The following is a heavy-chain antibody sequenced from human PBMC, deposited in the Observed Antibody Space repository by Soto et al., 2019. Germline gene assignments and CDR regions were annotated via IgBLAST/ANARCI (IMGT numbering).Heavy chain of an antibody. Sequence: GGSLRLSCAASGFTFSSYAMSWVRQAPGKGLEWVSAISGSGGSTYYADSVKGRFTISRDNSKNTLYLQMNSLRAEDTAVYYCAKFTRIARGYDFWSGLGAFDIWGQGTMVTVSS. CDR2: ISGSGGST. V-gene: IGHV3-23*01. CDR3: AKFTRIARGYDFWSGLGAFDI. CDR1: GFTFSSYA. J-gene: IGHJ3*02. D-gene: IGHD3-3*01.